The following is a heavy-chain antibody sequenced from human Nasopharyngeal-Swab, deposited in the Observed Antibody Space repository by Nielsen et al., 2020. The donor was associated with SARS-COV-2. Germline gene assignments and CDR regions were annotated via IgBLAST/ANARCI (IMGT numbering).Heavy chain of an antibody. CDR3: ARGPGVSRHDY. Sequence: GESLKISCAASGFNFNDFGMHWVRQAPGKGLEWVAVIWSDGSHENHVDSVKGRFTISRDNSKDTLFLQMNSLRVEDTAVYYCARGPGVSRHDYWGQGVLVTVSS. D-gene: IGHD2-8*01. J-gene: IGHJ4*02. CDR1: GFNFNDFG. V-gene: IGHV3-33*01. CDR2: IWSDGSHE.